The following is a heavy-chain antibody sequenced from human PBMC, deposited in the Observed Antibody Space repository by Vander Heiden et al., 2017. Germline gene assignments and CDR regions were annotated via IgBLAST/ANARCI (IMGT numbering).Heavy chain of an antibody. Sequence: EVQLVESGGGLVQPGGSLRLSCAASGFTFSSYWMSWVRQAPGKGLEWVANIKQDGSEKYYVDSVKGRFTISRDNAKNSLYLQMNSLRAEDTAVYYCARGGGFAPYQLLYQNWFDPWGQGTLVTVSS. CDR3: ARGGGFAPYQLLYQNWFDP. CDR1: GFTFSSYW. D-gene: IGHD2-2*02. CDR2: IKQDGSEK. J-gene: IGHJ5*02. V-gene: IGHV3-7*04.